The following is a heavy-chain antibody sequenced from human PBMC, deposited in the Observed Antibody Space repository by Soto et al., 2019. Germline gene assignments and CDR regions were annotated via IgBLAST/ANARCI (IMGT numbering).Heavy chain of an antibody. CDR3: AKGASHAPFEK. CDR2: ISGSGDKT. J-gene: IGHJ4*02. Sequence: EVHLLESGGDLVLPGGSLRLSCAASGFAFNDFAMSWVRQAPGKGPEWLSTISGSGDKTFHSDSVKGRFDTSRDKSNNKMFLQMNSLRAEHTAIYYCAKGASHAPFEKWGRGTLVTVSS. V-gene: IGHV3-23*01. CDR1: GFAFNDFA.